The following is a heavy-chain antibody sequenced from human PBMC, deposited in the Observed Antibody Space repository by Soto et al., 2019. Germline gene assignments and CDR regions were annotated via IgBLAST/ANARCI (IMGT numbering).Heavy chain of an antibody. Sequence: KTSETLSLTWTVSGGAISSSSYYWGWIRQPPGKGLEWSGSIYYSGSTYYNPSLKSRVTISVDTSKNQFSLKLSSVTAADTAVYYCARSIPSFWSVEYYYYGMDVCGQGTTVTVSS. V-gene: IGHV4-39*01. J-gene: IGHJ6*02. CDR2: IYYSGST. D-gene: IGHD3-3*01. CDR1: GGAISSSSYY. CDR3: ARSIPSFWSVEYYYYGMDV.